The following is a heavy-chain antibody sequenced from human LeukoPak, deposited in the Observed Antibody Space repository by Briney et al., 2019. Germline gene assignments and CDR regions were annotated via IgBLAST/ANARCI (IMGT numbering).Heavy chain of an antibody. Sequence: ASVKVSCKASGYTFTSYDINWVRQATGQGLEWMGWMNPNSGNTGYAQKFQGRVTMTRNTSISTAYMELSSLRSEDTAVYYCARAYGYYDFWSGYYTPYYYYYMDVWGKGTTVTVSS. CDR2: MNPNSGNT. CDR1: GYTFTSYD. D-gene: IGHD3-3*01. CDR3: ARAYGYYDFWSGYYTPYYYYYMDV. V-gene: IGHV1-8*01. J-gene: IGHJ6*03.